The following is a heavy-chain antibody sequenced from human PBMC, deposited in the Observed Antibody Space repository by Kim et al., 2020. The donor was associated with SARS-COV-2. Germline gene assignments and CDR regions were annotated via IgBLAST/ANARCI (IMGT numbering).Heavy chain of an antibody. J-gene: IGHJ4*02. V-gene: IGHV3-33*01. CDR1: GFTFSSYG. D-gene: IGHD2-15*01. CDR2: ICYDGSNK. CDR3: ARDLSLEGLCSGGSCYLDY. Sequence: GGSLRLSCAASGFTFSSYGMHWVRQAPGKGLEWVAVICYDGSNKYYADSVKGRFTISRDNSKNTLYLQMNSLRAEDTAVYYCARDLSLEGLCSGGSCYLDYWGQGTLVTVSS.